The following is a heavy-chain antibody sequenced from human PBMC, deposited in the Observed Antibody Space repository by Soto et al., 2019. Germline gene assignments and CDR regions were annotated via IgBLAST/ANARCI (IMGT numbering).Heavy chain of an antibody. Sequence: PSETLCHSCTVSGCSVISSSYDRARISQPPGKGLEWIGSIYYSGGAYNNPSLKSRVAVSVDPSKNQYSLKLNSVTAADTAVFYCARRPVYYNSFDSWGQGTMVTVSS. CDR1: GCSVISSSYD. V-gene: IGHV4-39*01. D-gene: IGHD1-1*01. CDR2: IYYSGGA. J-gene: IGHJ3*02. CDR3: ARRPVYYNSFDS.